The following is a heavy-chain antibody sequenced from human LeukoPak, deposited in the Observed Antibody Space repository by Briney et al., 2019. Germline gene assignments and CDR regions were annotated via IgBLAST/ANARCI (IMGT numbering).Heavy chain of an antibody. Sequence: GGSLRLACSVSGFTFSTYVMHWVRQAPGKGLEYVSAISSNGDNTYYADSVKGRFTISRDNSKNTLYLQMSSLRADDTAVYYCVRGTGDWGQGTLVTVSS. J-gene: IGHJ4*02. CDR3: VRGTGD. V-gene: IGHV3-64D*06. CDR2: ISSNGDNT. CDR1: GFTFSTYV.